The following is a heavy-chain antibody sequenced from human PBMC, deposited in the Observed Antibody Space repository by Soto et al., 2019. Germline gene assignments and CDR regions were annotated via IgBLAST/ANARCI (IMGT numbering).Heavy chain of an antibody. D-gene: IGHD1-26*01. Sequence: GGSLRLSCAASGFTFSSYWMSWVRQAPGKGLEWVANIKQDGSEKYYVDSVKGRFTISRDNAKNSLYLQMNSLRAEDTAVYYCASKGGGVLAEYFQHWGQGTLVTVSS. CDR3: ASKGGGVLAEYFQH. CDR2: IKQDGSEK. CDR1: GFTFSSYW. J-gene: IGHJ1*01. V-gene: IGHV3-7*03.